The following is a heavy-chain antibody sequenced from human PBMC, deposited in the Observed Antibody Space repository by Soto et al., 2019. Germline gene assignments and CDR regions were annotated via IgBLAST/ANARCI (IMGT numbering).Heavy chain of an antibody. CDR1: GYSFTSYW. CDR2: IDPSDSYT. CDR3: ARLYCSSTSCNYGMDV. J-gene: IGHJ6*02. Sequence: GESLKISCKGSGYSFTSYWISWVRQMPGKGLEWMGRIDPSDSYTNYSPSFQGHVTISADKSISTAYLQWSSLKASDTAMYYCARLYCSSTSCNYGMDVWGQGTTVTVYS. D-gene: IGHD2-2*01. V-gene: IGHV5-10-1*01.